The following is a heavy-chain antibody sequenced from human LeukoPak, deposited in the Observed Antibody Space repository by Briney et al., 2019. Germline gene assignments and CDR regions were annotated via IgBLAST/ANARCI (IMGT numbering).Heavy chain of an antibody. CDR1: GGSISSGGYY. V-gene: IGHV4-31*03. D-gene: IGHD6-6*01. J-gene: IGHJ5*02. CDR3: ARAGGYSSSSDWFDP. CDR2: IYYSGST. Sequence: SETLSLTCTVSGGSISSGGYYRSWIRQHPGKGLEWIGYIYYSGSTYYNPSLKSRVTISVDTSKNQFSLKLSSLTAADTAVYYCARAGGYSSSSDWFDPWGQGTLVTVSS.